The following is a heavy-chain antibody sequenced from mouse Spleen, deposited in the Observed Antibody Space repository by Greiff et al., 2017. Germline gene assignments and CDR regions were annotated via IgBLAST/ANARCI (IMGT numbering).Heavy chain of an antibody. CDR3: ARFSYGNYLDY. J-gene: IGHJ2*01. CDR1: GFTFTDYY. Sequence: EVKLMESGGGLVQPGGSLSLSCAASGFTFTDYYMSWVRQPPGKALEWLGFIRNKANGYTTEYSASVKGRFTISRDNSQSILYLQMNALRAEDSATYYCARFSYGNYLDYWGQGTTLTVSS. V-gene: IGHV7-3*01. CDR2: IRNKANGYTT. D-gene: IGHD2-10*02.